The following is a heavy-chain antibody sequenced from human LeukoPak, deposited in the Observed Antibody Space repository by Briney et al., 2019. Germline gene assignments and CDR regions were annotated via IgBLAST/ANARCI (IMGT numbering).Heavy chain of an antibody. CDR2: ISSSGSTI. J-gene: IGHJ4*02. D-gene: IGHD1-26*01. CDR1: GFTFSSYE. Sequence: GGSLRLSCAASGFTFSSYEMNWVRQAPGKGLEWVSYISSSGSTIYYADSVKGRFTISGDNAKNSLYLQMNSLRAEDTAVYYCARARLRGGSYPLDDYWGQGTLVTVSS. CDR3: ARARLRGGSYPLDDY. V-gene: IGHV3-48*03.